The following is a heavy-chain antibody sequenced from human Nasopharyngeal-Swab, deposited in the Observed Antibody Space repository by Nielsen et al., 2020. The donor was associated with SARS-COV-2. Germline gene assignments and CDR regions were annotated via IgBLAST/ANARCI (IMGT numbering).Heavy chain of an antibody. CDR3: ARQLDYYDSSGYYLRYFDY. CDR1: GGSISSYY. V-gene: IGHV4-59*08. CDR2: IYYSGST. D-gene: IGHD3-22*01. J-gene: IGHJ4*02. Sequence: SETLSLTCTVSGGSISSYYWSWIRQPPGKGLEWIVYIYYSGSTNYNPSLKSRVTISVDTSKNQFSLKLSSVTAADTAVYYCARQLDYYDSSGYYLRYFDYWGQGTLVTVSS.